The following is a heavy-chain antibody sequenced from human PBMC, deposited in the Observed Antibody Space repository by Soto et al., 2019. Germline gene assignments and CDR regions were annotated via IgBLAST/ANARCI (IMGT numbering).Heavy chain of an antibody. J-gene: IGHJ4*02. D-gene: IGHD3-10*01. CDR2: IYPNGNT. CDR3: TRLGNYGSGSHVYYFDY. V-gene: IGHV4-4*02. Sequence: SETLSLTCFVSGGSISSSTNWWTWVRQPPGKGLEWIGDIYPNGNTNYNSSLRGRVTVSVDKSTNQFSLQLRSVTAADTAVYYCTRLGNYGSGSHVYYFDYWGQGTLVTVS. CDR1: GGSISSSTNW.